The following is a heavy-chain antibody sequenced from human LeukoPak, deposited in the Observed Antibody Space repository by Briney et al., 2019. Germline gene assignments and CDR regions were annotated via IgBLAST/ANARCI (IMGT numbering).Heavy chain of an antibody. Sequence: SETLSLTCAVSGGSISSSNWWSWVRQPPGKGLEWIGTIYYSGSTYYNPSLKSRVIISVDTSKNQFSLKLSSVTAADTAVYYCARAGYSTGPFDPWGQGTLVTVSS. V-gene: IGHV4-4*02. CDR1: GGSISSSNW. CDR2: IYYSGST. CDR3: ARAGYSTGPFDP. D-gene: IGHD6-19*01. J-gene: IGHJ5*02.